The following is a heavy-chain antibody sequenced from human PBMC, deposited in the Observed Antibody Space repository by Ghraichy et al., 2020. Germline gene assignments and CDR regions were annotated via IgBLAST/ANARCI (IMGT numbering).Heavy chain of an antibody. CDR2: INPNSGGT. J-gene: IGHJ6*02. V-gene: IGHV1-2*02. Sequence: ASVKVSCKASGYTFTGYYMHWVRQAPGQGLEWMGRINPNSGGTNYAQKFQGRVTMTRDKSMSTAYMELSRLRSDDTAVYYCARSPQDIVVVPGYYYYYGMDVSGQRTTATASS. CDR3: ARSPQDIVVVPGYYYYYGMDV. CDR1: GYTFTGYY. D-gene: IGHD2-2*01.